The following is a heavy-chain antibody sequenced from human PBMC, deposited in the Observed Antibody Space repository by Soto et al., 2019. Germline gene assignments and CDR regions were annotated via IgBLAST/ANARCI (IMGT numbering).Heavy chain of an antibody. V-gene: IGHV3-23*01. D-gene: IGHD3-10*01. Sequence: GGSLRLSCAASGFTFSSYAMSWVRQAPGKGLEWVSAISGSGGSTYYADSVKGRFTISRDNSKNTLYLQMNSLRAEDTAVYYCAKTKYIHYYGSGSSNYFDYWGQGTLVTVSS. CDR3: AKTKYIHYYGSGSSNYFDY. J-gene: IGHJ4*02. CDR1: GFTFSSYA. CDR2: ISGSGGST.